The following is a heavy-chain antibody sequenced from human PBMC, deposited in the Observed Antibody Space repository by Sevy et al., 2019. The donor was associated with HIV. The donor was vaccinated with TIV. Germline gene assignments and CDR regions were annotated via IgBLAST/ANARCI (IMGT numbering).Heavy chain of an antibody. J-gene: IGHJ5*02. CDR2: IIPILGIA. Sequence: ASVKVSCKASGGTFSSYAISWVRQAPGQGLEWMGRIIPILGIANYARKFQGRVTITAGKSTTTACMELSSLRSEDTAVYYCARDVFIVVVVAADNWFDPWGQGTLVTVSS. D-gene: IGHD2-15*01. CDR1: GGTFSSYA. CDR3: ARDVFIVVVVAADNWFDP. V-gene: IGHV1-69*04.